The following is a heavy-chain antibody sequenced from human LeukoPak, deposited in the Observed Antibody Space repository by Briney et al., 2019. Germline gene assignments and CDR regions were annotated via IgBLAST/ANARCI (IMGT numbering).Heavy chain of an antibody. CDR3: ATPLMDGSGSYSLPYYYGMDV. CDR2: INPSGGST. J-gene: IGHJ6*02. V-gene: IGHV1-46*01. D-gene: IGHD3-10*01. CDR1: GYTFTSYY. Sequence: ASVKVSCKASGYTFTSYYMHWVRQAPGQGLEWMGIINPSGGSTSYAQKFQGRVTMTRDTSTSTVYMELSSLRSEDTAVYYCATPLMDGSGSYSLPYYYGMDVWGQGTTVTVSS.